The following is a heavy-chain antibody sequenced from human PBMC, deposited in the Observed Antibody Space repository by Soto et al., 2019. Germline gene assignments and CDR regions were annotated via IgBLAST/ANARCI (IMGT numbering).Heavy chain of an antibody. Sequence: ASVKVSCKASGYTFTSYGISWVRQAPGQGLEWMGRIIPILGIANYAQKFQGRVTITADKSTSTAYMELSSLRSEDTAVYYCARPIGYCSSTSCRDDAFDIWGQGTMVTVS. CDR3: ARPIGYCSSTSCRDDAFDI. CDR1: GYTFTSYG. D-gene: IGHD2-2*03. J-gene: IGHJ3*02. CDR2: IIPILGIA. V-gene: IGHV1-69*04.